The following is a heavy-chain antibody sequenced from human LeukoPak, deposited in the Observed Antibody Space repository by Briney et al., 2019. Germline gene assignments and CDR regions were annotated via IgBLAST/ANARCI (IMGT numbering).Heavy chain of an antibody. CDR1: GYSFTSYW. V-gene: IGHV5-51*01. CDR3: ARLTDMEYDDWGIDY. Sequence: GESLKISCKGSGYSFTSYWIGWVRQMPGKGLECMGIIYPGDSDTRYSPSFQGQVTISADKSISTAYLQWSSLKASDTAMYYCARLTDMEYDDWGIDYWGQGTLVTVSS. CDR2: IYPGDSDT. J-gene: IGHJ4*02. D-gene: IGHD7-27*01.